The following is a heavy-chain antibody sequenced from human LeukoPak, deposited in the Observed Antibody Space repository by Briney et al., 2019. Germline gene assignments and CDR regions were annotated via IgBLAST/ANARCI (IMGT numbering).Heavy chain of an antibody. CDR1: GFTFSYYA. CDR2: ISGSGNST. J-gene: IGHJ4*02. CDR3: AKDYYGSGSYYPWGFDY. Sequence: GGSLRLSCAAPGFTFSYYAISWVRQAPGKGLEWVSAISGSGNSTYYADSVKGRFTISRDNSKNTLYLQMNSLRAEDTAVYYCAKDYYGSGSYYPWGFDYWGQGTLVTVSS. D-gene: IGHD3-10*01. V-gene: IGHV3-23*01.